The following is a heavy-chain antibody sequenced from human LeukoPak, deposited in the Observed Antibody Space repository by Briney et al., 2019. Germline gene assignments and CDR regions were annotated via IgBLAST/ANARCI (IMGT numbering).Heavy chain of an antibody. J-gene: IGHJ4*02. D-gene: IGHD1-26*01. Sequence: SVKVSCKASGGTVTSYAISWVRQAPGQGLEWMGGIIHIFGTANYAQKFQGRVTITADESTSTAYMELSSLRSEDTAVYYCARVKGVVGATSYYFDYWGQGTLVTVSS. CDR1: GGTVTSYA. V-gene: IGHV1-69*01. CDR2: IIHIFGTA. CDR3: ARVKGVVGATSYYFDY.